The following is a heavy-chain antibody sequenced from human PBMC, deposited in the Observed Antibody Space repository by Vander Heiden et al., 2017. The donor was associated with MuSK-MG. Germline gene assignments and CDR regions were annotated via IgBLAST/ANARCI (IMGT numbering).Heavy chain of an antibody. D-gene: IGHD3-3*01. CDR2: IFYNGGNS. J-gene: IGHJ4*02. CDR3: AREGYYGGLDY. Sequence: QVQLQESGPGLVKPSEPLSLTCTMSGDSISNYYWTWIRQPAGKGLEWIGRIFYNGGNSNYNPSLKSRVTMSVDTSKNQCSLKLSSVTAADTAIYYCAREGYYGGLDYWGRGTPVPVS. CDR1: GDSISNYY. V-gene: IGHV4-4*07.